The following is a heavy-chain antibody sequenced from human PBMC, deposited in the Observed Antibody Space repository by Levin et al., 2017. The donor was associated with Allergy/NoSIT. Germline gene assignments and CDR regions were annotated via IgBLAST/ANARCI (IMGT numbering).Heavy chain of an antibody. Sequence: GSLRLSCAVYGGSFSGYYWSWIRQPPGKGLEWIGEINHSGITNYNPSLKSRVTISVDTSKNQFSLKLSSVTAADTAVYYCARVSPYYDILTGYYLIDYWGQGTLVTVSS. CDR3: ARVSPYYDILTGYYLIDY. D-gene: IGHD3-9*01. CDR2: INHSGIT. CDR1: GGSFSGYY. J-gene: IGHJ4*02. V-gene: IGHV4-34*01.